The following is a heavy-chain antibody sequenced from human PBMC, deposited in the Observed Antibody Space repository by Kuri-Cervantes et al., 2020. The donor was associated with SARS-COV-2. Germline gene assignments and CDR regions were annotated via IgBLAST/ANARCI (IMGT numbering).Heavy chain of an antibody. CDR3: ATMDAYVWGTYYYFDY. Sequence: ASVKVSCKASGYTFTSYGISWVRQAPGQGLEWMGWISAYNGNTNYAQKLQGRVTMTTDTSTSTAYMELSSLRSEDTAVYYCATMDAYVWGTYYYFDYWGQGTLVTVSS. CDR2: ISAYNGNT. D-gene: IGHD3-16*01. J-gene: IGHJ4*02. V-gene: IGHV1-18*01. CDR1: GYTFTSYG.